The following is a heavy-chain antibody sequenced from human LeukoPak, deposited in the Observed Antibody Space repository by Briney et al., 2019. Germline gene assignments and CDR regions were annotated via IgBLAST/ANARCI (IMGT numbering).Heavy chain of an antibody. V-gene: IGHV4-59*01. D-gene: IGHD3-22*01. CDR2: ISYTGST. CDR1: GGSISSYY. J-gene: IGHJ4*02. Sequence: SETLSLTCTVSGGSISSYYWSWIRQPPGKGLEYIGYISYTGSTNYNPSLKSRVTISVDTSKNQFSLKLSPVTAADTAVYYCARGADSSGLFDYWGQGTLVTVSS. CDR3: ARGADSSGLFDY.